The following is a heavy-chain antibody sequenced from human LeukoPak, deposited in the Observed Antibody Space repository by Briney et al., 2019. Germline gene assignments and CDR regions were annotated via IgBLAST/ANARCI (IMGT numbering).Heavy chain of an antibody. V-gene: IGHV4-34*01. D-gene: IGHD3-3*01. CDR3: ARDLGYDFWSGYPFDAFDI. Sequence: SSETLSLTCAVYGGSFSGYYWSWIRQPSGKGLEWIGEINHSGSTNYNPSLKSRVTISVDTSKNQFSLKLSSVTAADTAVYYCARDLGYDFWSGYPFDAFDIWGQGTMVTVSS. CDR1: GGSFSGYY. CDR2: INHSGST. J-gene: IGHJ3*02.